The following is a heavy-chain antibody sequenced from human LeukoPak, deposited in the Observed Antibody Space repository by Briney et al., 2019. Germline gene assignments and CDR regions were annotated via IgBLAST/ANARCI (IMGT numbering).Heavy chain of an antibody. CDR3: ATGPRTDTRNWFDP. CDR2: FDPEDGET. J-gene: IGHJ5*02. CDR1: GYTLTELS. V-gene: IGHV1-24*01. Sequence: GASVKVSCKVSGYTLTELSMHWVRQAPGKGLEWMGGFDPEDGETIYAQKFRGRVTMTEDTSTDTAYMELSSLRSEDTAVYYCATGPRTDTRNWFDPWGQGTLVTVSS. D-gene: IGHD1-1*01.